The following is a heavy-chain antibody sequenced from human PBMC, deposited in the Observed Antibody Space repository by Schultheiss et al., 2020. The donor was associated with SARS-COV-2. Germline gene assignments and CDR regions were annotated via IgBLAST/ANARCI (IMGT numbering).Heavy chain of an antibody. CDR2: ISYDGSNK. J-gene: IGHJ6*02. D-gene: IGHD3-10*01. V-gene: IGHV3-30*03. Sequence: GGSLRLSCAASGFTFSSYGMHWVRQAPGKGLEWVAVISYDGSNKYYADSVKGRFTISRDNSKNTLYLQMNSLRAEDTAVYFCTRPIGTVYYHYGMDVWGQGTTVTVSS. CDR1: GFTFSSYG. CDR3: TRPIGTVYYHYGMDV.